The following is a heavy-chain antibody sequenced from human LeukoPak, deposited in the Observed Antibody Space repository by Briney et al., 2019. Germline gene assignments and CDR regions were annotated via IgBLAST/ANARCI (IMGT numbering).Heavy chain of an antibody. CDR3: ARDQSMVHVVAAPDDAFDI. Sequence: ASVKVSCETSGYTFSDYYIHWVRQAPGQGLESMGWINPNSGGTNYAQKFQGRVTMTRDTSISTAYMELSRLRSDDTAVYYCARDQSMVHVVAAPDDAFDIWGQGTMVTVSS. CDR2: INPNSGGT. V-gene: IGHV1-2*02. CDR1: GYTFSDYY. D-gene: IGHD2-15*01. J-gene: IGHJ3*02.